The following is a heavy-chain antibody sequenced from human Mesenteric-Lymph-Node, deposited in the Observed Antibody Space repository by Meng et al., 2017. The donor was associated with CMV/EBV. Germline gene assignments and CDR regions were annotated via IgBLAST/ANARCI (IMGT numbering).Heavy chain of an antibody. J-gene: IGHJ4*02. V-gene: IGHV3-11*04. CDR1: GFTFSSYY. D-gene: IGHD3-3*01. CDR3: SRAVSPSWSGPRFNY. CDR2: ITSSGSPI. Sequence: GGSLRLSCAASGFTFSSYYISWIRQAPGKGLEWVSSITSSGSPIYYADSVKGRFTISRDNAKNSLYLQMNSLRAEDTAVYYCSRAVSPSWSGPRFNYWGQGTLVTVSS.